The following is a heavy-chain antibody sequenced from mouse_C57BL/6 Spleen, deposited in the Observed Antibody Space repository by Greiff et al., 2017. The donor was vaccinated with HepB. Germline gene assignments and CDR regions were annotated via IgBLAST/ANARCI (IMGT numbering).Heavy chain of an antibody. CDR3: ARRYGNFLDY. Sequence: DVHLVESGGGLVKPGGSLKLSCAASGFTFSDYGMHWVRQAPEKGLEWVAYISSGSSTIYYADTVKGRFTISRDNAKNTLFLQMTSLRSEDTAMYYCARRYGNFLDYWGQGTTLTVSS. D-gene: IGHD2-10*02. J-gene: IGHJ2*01. CDR2: ISSGSSTI. CDR1: GFTFSDYG. V-gene: IGHV5-17*01.